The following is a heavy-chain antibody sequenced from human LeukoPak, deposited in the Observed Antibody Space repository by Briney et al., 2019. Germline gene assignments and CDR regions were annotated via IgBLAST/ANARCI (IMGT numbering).Heavy chain of an antibody. Sequence: KPSETLSLTCTVSGASISSSSYYWGWIRQPPGKGLEWIGSIYYSGSTYYNPSLKSRVTISLDTSKNQFSLRLMSATAADTAVYYCARHLSWSGYPKEDYWGQGTLVTVSS. J-gene: IGHJ4*02. CDR1: GASISSSSYY. V-gene: IGHV4-39*01. D-gene: IGHD3-3*01. CDR2: IYYSGST. CDR3: ARHLSWSGYPKEDY.